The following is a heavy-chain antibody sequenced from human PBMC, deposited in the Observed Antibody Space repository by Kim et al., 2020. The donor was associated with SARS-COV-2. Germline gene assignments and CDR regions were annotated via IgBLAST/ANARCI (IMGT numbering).Heavy chain of an antibody. J-gene: IGHJ5*02. CDR2: INHSGST. D-gene: IGHD6-25*01. CDR1: GGSFSGYY. Sequence: SETLSLTCAVYGGSFSGYYWSWIRQPPGKGLEWIGEINHSGSTNYNPSLKSRVTISVDTSKNQFSLKLSSVTAADTAVYYCARRLRGPYNWFDPWGQGTLVTVSS. CDR3: ARRLRGPYNWFDP. V-gene: IGHV4-34*01.